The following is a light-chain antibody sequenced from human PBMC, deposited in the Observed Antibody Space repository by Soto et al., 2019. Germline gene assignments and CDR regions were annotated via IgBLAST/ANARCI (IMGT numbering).Light chain of an antibody. CDR1: QSISSW. J-gene: IGKJ1*01. Sequence: DIQMTQSPSTLSASVGDRVTITCRASQSISSWLAWYQQKSGKAPKLLIYKASSLESGVPSRFSGSGSGTEFTLTISSLQPDDFATYYCQQYSSYKTFGQGTKVDI. V-gene: IGKV1-5*03. CDR2: KAS. CDR3: QQYSSYKT.